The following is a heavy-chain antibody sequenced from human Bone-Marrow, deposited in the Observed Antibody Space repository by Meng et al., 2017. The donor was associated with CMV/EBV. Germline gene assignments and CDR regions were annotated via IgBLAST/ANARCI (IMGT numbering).Heavy chain of an antibody. V-gene: IGHV3-66*02. CDR1: GFTVSSNY. D-gene: IGHD3-3*01. J-gene: IGHJ4*02. CDR3: ARDAFWSGSHEYY. Sequence: GESLKISCVASGFTVSSNYMSWVRQAPGKGLEWVSVIYSGGSTYYADSVKGRFTISRDNSKNTLYLQMNSLRAEDTAVYYCARDAFWSGSHEYYWGQGTLVTVSS. CDR2: IYSGGST.